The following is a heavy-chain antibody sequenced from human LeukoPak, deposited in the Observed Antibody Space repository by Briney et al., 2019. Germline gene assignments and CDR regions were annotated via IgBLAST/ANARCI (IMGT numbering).Heavy chain of an antibody. J-gene: IGHJ4*02. D-gene: IGHD4-17*01. CDR2: IYYSGTT. CDR3: ARGRRDYEYYFDY. CDR1: GGSTSNGYYS. Sequence: PSETLSLTCTVSGGSTSNGYYSWTWIRQPPGKGLEWIGNIYYSGTTYYNPSLKSRVTISVDTSKDQFSLKLSSVTAADTAVYYCARGRRDYEYYFDYWGQGTLVTVSS. V-gene: IGHV4-30-4*01.